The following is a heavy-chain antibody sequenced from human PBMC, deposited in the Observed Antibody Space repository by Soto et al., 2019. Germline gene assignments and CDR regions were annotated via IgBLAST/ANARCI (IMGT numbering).Heavy chain of an antibody. D-gene: IGHD6-6*01. V-gene: IGHV4-34*01. CDR3: ARGEVAPRLQH. CDR2: INRSGST. J-gene: IGHJ1*01. CDR1: GGSFSGYF. Sequence: QVQLQQWGAGLLKPSETLSLTCAVYGGSFSGYFWTWIRQLPGKGLEWIGEINRSGSTNYHPSLKSRVTMSVDTSKNQFSLNLNSVTAADTAVYYCARGEVAPRLQHWGPGTLVTVSS.